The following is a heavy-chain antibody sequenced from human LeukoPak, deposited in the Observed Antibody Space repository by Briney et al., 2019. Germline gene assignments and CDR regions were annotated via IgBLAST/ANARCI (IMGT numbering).Heavy chain of an antibody. J-gene: IGHJ4*02. CDR3: AKLGTPYSSSWYLDY. Sequence: PGGSLRLSCAASGFTFSSYGMHWVRQAPGKGLEWVAVISYDGSNKYYADSVKGRFTISRDNSKNTLYLQMNSLRAEDTAVYYCAKLGTPYSSSWYLDYWGQGTLVTVSS. CDR1: GFTFSSYG. D-gene: IGHD6-13*01. V-gene: IGHV3-30*18. CDR2: ISYDGSNK.